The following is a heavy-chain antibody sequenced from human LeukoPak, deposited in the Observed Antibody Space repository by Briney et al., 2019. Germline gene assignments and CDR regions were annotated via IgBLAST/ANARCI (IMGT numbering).Heavy chain of an antibody. V-gene: IGHV1-46*01. D-gene: IGHD2-15*01. CDR3: ARDRRSGGTTTGDY. Sequence: ASVKVSCKASGYTFTSNYIHWVRQAPGQGLEWMGMIYPRDGSTSYAQKFQGRVTVTRDTSTSTVYMELSSLRSEDTAVYYCARDRRSGGTTTGDYWGQGTLVTVSS. CDR2: IYPRDGST. CDR1: GYTFTSNY. J-gene: IGHJ4*02.